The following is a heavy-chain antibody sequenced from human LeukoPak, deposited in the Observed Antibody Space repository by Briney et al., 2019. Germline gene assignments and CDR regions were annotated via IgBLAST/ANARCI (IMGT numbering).Heavy chain of an antibody. CDR3: AKDRDYYGSGEYGG. J-gene: IGHJ4*02. CDR1: GFTFSSYA. V-gene: IGHV3-23*01. Sequence: GGSLRLSCAASGFTFSSYAMGWVRQAPGQGLEWVSAISGSGGSTYYADSVKGRFTISRDNSKNTLYLQMNSLRAEDTAVYYCAKDRDYYGSGEYGGWGQGTLVTVSS. CDR2: ISGSGGST. D-gene: IGHD3-10*01.